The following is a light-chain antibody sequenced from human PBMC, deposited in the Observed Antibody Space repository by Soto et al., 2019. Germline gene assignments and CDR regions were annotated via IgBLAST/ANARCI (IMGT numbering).Light chain of an antibody. V-gene: IGKV3-20*01. CDR3: HQYGIVPWT. CDR2: GAS. CDR1: QSVIY. Sequence: EIVLTQSPGTLSLSPGERATLSCRASQSVIYLAWYQQKPGQAPRLLFYGASNRATGIPGRFSGSVSGTDFTLTISRMEPEDSAVYYCHQYGIVPWTFGQGTKVEIK. J-gene: IGKJ1*01.